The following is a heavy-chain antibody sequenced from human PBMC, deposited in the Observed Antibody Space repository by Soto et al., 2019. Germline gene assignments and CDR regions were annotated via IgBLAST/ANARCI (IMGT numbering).Heavy chain of an antibody. J-gene: IGHJ4*02. D-gene: IGHD3-22*01. CDR1: GYSFAGYW. Sequence: HGESLKISCKGSGYSFAGYWITWVRQKPGKGLEWMGRIDPSDSQTYYSPSFRGHVTISVTKSITTVFLQWSSLWASDTAMYYCARQIYDSDTGPNFQYYFDSWGQGTPVTVSS. V-gene: IGHV5-10-1*01. CDR3: ARQIYDSDTGPNFQYYFDS. CDR2: IDPSDSQT.